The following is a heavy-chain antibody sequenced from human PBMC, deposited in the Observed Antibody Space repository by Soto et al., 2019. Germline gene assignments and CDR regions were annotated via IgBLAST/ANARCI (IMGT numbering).Heavy chain of an antibody. CDR3: ARSEYYYDSSGYETQTTNLDC. CDR2: IIPILGIA. CDR1: GGTFSSYT. J-gene: IGHJ4*02. V-gene: IGHV1-69*02. Sequence: SVKVSCKASGGTFSSYTISWVLQAPGQGLEWVGRIIPILGIANYAQKFQGRVTITADKSTSTAYMELSSLRSEDTAVYYCARSEYYYDSSGYETQTTNLDCWGQGTLVTVSS. D-gene: IGHD3-22*01.